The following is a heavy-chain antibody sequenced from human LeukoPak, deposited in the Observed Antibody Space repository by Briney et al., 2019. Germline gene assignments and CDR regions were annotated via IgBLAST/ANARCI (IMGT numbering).Heavy chain of an antibody. CDR1: GFTFSSYG. V-gene: IGHV3-30*18. CDR3: AKRGVGTAYPYYFGY. D-gene: IGHD3/OR15-3a*01. J-gene: IGHJ4*02. Sequence: GGSLRLSCAASGFTFSSYGMHWVRQAPGKGLEWVAAISYDGSDKYYADSVKGRFTISRDNSKNTLYLQMNSLRAEDTAVYYCAKRGVGTAYPYYFGYWGQGTLVTVSS. CDR2: ISYDGSDK.